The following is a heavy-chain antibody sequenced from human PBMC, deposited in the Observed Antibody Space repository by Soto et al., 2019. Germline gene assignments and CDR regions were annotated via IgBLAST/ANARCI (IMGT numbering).Heavy chain of an antibody. CDR1: GYTFTSYD. J-gene: IGHJ6*02. CDR3: ARGGSLWFGELSAYYYGMDV. V-gene: IGHV1-2*04. D-gene: IGHD3-10*01. Sequence: GASVKVSCKASGYTFTSYDINWVRQATGQGLEYLGWMNPNSGSTNYVQKFQGWVAMTRDTSISTAYMELSRLRSDDTAVYYCARGGSLWFGELSAYYYGMDVWGQGTTVTVSS. CDR2: MNPNSGST.